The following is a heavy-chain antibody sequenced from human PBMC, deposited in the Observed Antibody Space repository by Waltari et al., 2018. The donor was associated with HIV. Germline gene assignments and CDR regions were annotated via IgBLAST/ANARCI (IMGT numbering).Heavy chain of an antibody. CDR3: ARGYVQNDLRGLFHL. CDR1: GYTYIHSF. V-gene: IGHV1-2*06. CDR2: INPRSGVT. D-gene: IGHD2-2*01. J-gene: IGHJ2*01. Sequence: QELLLQSGAEVQKPAPSVKVSCKPSGYTYIHSFIHWVRQAPGHGLEWMGRINPRSGVTLDPQKFPGRVIMTRDPSMGTAYMDLTRMRADDTALYCCARGYVQNDLRGLFHLWGRGTSVTVSS.